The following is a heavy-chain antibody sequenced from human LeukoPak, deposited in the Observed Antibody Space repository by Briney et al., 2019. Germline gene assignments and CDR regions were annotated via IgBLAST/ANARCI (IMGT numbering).Heavy chain of an antibody. J-gene: IGHJ4*02. Sequence: PGGSLRLSCAASGFTFSSYGMHWVRQAPGKGLEWVALIRYDGSNKYYADSVKGRFTISRDNSKNTLYLQMNSLRAEDTAVYYCARGRDKGYYFDYWGQGTLVTVSS. CDR1: GFTFSSYG. CDR3: ARGRDKGYYFDY. CDR2: IRYDGSNK. V-gene: IGHV3-30*02.